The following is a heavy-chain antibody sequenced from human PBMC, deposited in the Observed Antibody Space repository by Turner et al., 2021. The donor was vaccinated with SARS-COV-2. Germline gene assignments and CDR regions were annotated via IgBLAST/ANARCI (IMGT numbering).Heavy chain of an antibody. V-gene: IGHV4-34*01. CDR1: GGSFSGYW. CDR2: INHRGST. J-gene: IGHJ6*02. D-gene: IGHD2-2*01. Sequence: QVQLQPWGTGLLKPSETLSLTCAVYGGSFSGYWWTWIRQPPGKGLEWIGEINHRGSTNYNPSLKSRVTISVDTSKSQFSLKLSSVTAADTAGYYCAKRRGYCDSTGCNYGMDVWGQGTTVTVSS. CDR3: AKRRGYCDSTGCNYGMDV.